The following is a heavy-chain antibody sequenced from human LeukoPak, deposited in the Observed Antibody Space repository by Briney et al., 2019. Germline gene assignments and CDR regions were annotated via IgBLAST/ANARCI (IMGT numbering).Heavy chain of an antibody. Sequence: PGGSLRLSCAASRFSFNIYRMDWVRQAPGKGLERVSSISSSSSYIYYADSVKGRFTISRDNAKNSLYLQMNSLRAEDTAVYFCVRDSGSYNFDFWGQGTLVTVSS. J-gene: IGHJ4*02. CDR1: RFSFNIYR. D-gene: IGHD1-26*01. V-gene: IGHV3-21*01. CDR3: VRDSGSYNFDF. CDR2: ISSSSSYI.